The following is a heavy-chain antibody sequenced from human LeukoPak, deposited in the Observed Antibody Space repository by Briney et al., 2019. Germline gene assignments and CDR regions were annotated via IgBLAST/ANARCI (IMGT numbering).Heavy chain of an antibody. Sequence: PGGSLRLSCAASGFTFSGYTMSWVRQAPGKGLEWVSAISGSGSATTYADSVKGRFAISRDNSKNTVYLQMNSLGAEDTALYFCARGGKNSGTYFPFDYWGQGTLVTVSS. V-gene: IGHV3-23*01. CDR2: ISGSGSAT. J-gene: IGHJ4*02. CDR3: ARGGKNSGTYFPFDY. CDR1: GFTFSGYT. D-gene: IGHD3-10*01.